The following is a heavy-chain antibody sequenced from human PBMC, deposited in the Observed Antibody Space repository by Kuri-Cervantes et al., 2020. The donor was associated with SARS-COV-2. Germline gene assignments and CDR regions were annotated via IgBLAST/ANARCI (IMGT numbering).Heavy chain of an antibody. V-gene: IGHV4-4*07. D-gene: IGHD6-19*01. Sequence: SVTLSLNCTASGGSISSYYWSWIRQPAGKGLEWIGRIYTSGSTNYNPSLKSRVTMSVDTSKNQFSLKLSSVTAADTAVYYCARGFWSSGWYFYYYMDVWGKGTTVTVSS. J-gene: IGHJ6*03. CDR1: GGSISSYY. CDR2: IYTSGST. CDR3: ARGFWSSGWYFYYYMDV.